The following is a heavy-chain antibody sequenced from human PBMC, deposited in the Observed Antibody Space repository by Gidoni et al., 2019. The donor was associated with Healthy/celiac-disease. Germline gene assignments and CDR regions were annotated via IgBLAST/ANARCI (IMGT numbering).Heavy chain of an antibody. CDR2: ISYDGSNK. CDR1: GFTFSSYG. V-gene: IGHV3-30*18. CDR3: AKHLGSSGWPG. J-gene: IGHJ4*02. D-gene: IGHD6-19*01. Sequence: QVQLVESGVGVVQPGRSLRLSCAASGFTFSSYGMHWVRQAPGKGPEWVAVISYDGSNKDYADSVKGRFTISRDNSKNTLYLQMNSLRAEDTAVYYCAKHLGSSGWPGWGQGTLVTVSS.